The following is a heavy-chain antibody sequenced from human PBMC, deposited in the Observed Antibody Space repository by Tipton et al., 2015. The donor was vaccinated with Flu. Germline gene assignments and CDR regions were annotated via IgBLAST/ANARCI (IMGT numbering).Heavy chain of an antibody. CDR2: IHYTGAT. J-gene: IGHJ4*02. CDR3: ARGHGTRGYHYLRPFDS. CDR1: GGAISPFY. Sequence: TLSLTCSVSGGAISPFYWSWVRQPPGKGLEWIGYIHYTGATDYTPSLGSRATISVDMSKNQLSLKLTSVTAADTAVYYCARGHGTRGYHYLRPFDSWGQGTLVNVSA. D-gene: IGHD3-22*01. V-gene: IGHV4-59*08.